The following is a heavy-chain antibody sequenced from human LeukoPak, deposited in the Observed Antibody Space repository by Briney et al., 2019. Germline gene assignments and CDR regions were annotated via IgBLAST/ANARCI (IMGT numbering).Heavy chain of an antibody. Sequence: SETLSLTCTVSGGSISSYYWSWIRQPPGKGLEWIGYIYYSGSTNYNPSLKSRVTISVDTSKNQFSLKLSSVTAADMAVYYCARLLWFGELKLDYYGMDVWGQGTTVTVSS. J-gene: IGHJ6*02. V-gene: IGHV4-59*01. CDR2: IYYSGST. D-gene: IGHD3-10*01. CDR3: ARLLWFGELKLDYYGMDV. CDR1: GGSISSYY.